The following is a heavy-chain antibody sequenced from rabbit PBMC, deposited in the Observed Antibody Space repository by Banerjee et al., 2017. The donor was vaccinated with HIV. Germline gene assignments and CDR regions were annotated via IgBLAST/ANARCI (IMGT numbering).Heavy chain of an antibody. CDR2: IYSGSSGTT. D-gene: IGHD8-1*01. CDR1: GLDFSSSYW. V-gene: IGHV1S45*01. CDR3: ARDLNAGSNYLNL. Sequence: EESGGDLVQPEGSLTLTCKASGLDFSSSYWICWVRQAPGKGLEWIACIYSGSSGTTMYASWAKGRFTISKTSSTTVTLQMTSLTAADTATYFCARDLNAGSNYLNLWGPGTLVTVS. J-gene: IGHJ4*01.